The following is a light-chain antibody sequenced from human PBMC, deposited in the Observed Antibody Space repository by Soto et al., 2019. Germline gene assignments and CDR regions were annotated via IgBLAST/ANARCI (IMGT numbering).Light chain of an antibody. V-gene: IGKV3-15*01. CDR3: QQRGTWPT. J-gene: IGKJ1*01. Sequence: EIVMTQSPATLSVSPGERATLSCRASQSVSSNLAWYQQKPGQAPRLLIYGASTRATGIPARFTGSGSGTDFSLTISSLEPEDFAVYYCQQRGTWPTFGQGTKVDI. CDR1: QSVSSN. CDR2: GAS.